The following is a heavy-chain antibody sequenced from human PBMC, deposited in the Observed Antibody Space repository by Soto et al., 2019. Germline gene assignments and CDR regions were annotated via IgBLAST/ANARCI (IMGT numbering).Heavy chain of an antibody. J-gene: IGHJ4*02. Sequence: QVQLVQSGAEVKKPGSSVKVSCKASGGTFSSYTISWVRQAPGQGLEWMGRIIPMFGITNYAQKFQGRVTITADKSTTTAYMELSSLRSEDTAVYYCARGGISPGDYWGQGTLVTVSS. CDR3: ARGGISPGDY. CDR2: IIPMFGIT. V-gene: IGHV1-69*02. CDR1: GGTFSSYT. D-gene: IGHD2-15*01.